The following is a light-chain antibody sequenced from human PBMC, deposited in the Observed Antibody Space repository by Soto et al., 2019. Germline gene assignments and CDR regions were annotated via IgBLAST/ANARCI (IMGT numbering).Light chain of an antibody. CDR3: QSHVNSLMSASWV. V-gene: IGLV1-40*01. CDR2: DSN. Sequence: QSVLTQPPSVSGARGQRVTISCTGSDSNIGADYDVHWYQHLPGAAPKLLIYDSNKRPSGVPDRFSGSKSGTSASLAITGLQAEDEAEYYCQSHVNSLMSASWVFGGGTKLTVL. J-gene: IGLJ3*02. CDR1: DSNIGADYD.